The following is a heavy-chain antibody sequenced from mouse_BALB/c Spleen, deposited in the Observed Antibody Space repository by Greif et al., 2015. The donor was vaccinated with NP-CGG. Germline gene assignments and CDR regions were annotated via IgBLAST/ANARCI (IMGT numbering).Heavy chain of an antibody. CDR2: SRNKANDYTT. CDR1: GFTFSDFY. J-gene: IGHJ1*01. Sequence: EVKLMESGGGLVRPGGSLRLSCATSGFTFSDFYMEWVRQPPGKRLEWIAASRNKANDYTTEYSASVKGRFIVSRDTSQSILYLQMNALRAEDTAIYYCARDYYGSSYWYFDVWGAGTTVTVSS. CDR3: ARDYYGSSYWYFDV. V-gene: IGHV7-1*02. D-gene: IGHD1-1*01.